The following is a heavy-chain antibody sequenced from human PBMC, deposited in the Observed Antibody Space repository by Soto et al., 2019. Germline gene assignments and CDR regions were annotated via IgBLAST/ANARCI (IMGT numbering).Heavy chain of an antibody. CDR2: IVPIFGTT. D-gene: IGHD3-16*01. CDR3: ATIHGGGSYFYYGMDV. J-gene: IGHJ6*02. Sequence: QVQLVQPGAEVKKPGSSVKVSCKASGGTFSSYALSWVRQAPGQGLEWMGGIVPIFGTTNYAQKFQGRVTLTEDGSTSTAYMGLSTWTSEDTAVYYCATIHGGGSYFYYGMDVWGQGTTVTVSS. V-gene: IGHV1-69*12. CDR1: GGTFSSYA.